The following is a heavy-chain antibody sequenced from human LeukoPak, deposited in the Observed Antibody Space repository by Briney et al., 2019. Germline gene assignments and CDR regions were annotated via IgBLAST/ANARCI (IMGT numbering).Heavy chain of an antibody. Sequence: GGSLRLSCAASGFTFSSYAMSWVRQAPGKGLEWVSAISGSGGSTYYADSVKGRFTTFRDNSKNTLYLQMSSLRAEDTAVYYCAKTQIMTAIMATNFDYWGQGTLVTVSS. D-gene: IGHD2-21*02. CDR2: ISGSGGST. CDR3: AKTQIMTAIMATNFDY. V-gene: IGHV3-23*01. J-gene: IGHJ4*02. CDR1: GFTFSSYA.